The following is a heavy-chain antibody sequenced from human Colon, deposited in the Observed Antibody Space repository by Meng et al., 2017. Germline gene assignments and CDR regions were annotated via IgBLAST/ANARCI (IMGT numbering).Heavy chain of an antibody. CDR2: INHSGST. Sequence: SETLSLTCAVFGGSLSTYYWSWIRQPPGKGLEWIGEINHSGSTNYNSSLKSRITFSVDTSKNKFSLKLSSMTAADTGVYYCAIDYGDYDTFDFWGQGTLVTVSS. D-gene: IGHD4-17*01. CDR3: AIDYGDYDTFDF. J-gene: IGHJ4*02. V-gene: IGHV4-34*01. CDR1: GGSLSTYY.